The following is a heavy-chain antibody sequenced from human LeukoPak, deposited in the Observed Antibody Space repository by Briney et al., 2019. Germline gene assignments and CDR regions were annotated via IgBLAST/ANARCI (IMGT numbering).Heavy chain of an antibody. CDR2: INHSGST. J-gene: IGHJ4*02. Sequence: SETLSLTCAVYGGSFSGYYWSWIRQPPGKGLEWIGEINHSGSTNYNPSLKSRVTISVDTSKNQFSLKLSSVTAADTAVYYCASGGRLWSLPPLVLDYGGRGTLVTVS. CDR1: GGSFSGYY. V-gene: IGHV4-34*01. D-gene: IGHD5-18*01. CDR3: ASGGRLWSLPPLVLDY.